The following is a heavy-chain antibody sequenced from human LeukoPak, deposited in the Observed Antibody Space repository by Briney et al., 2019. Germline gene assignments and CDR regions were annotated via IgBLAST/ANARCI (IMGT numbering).Heavy chain of an antibody. V-gene: IGHV4-61*02. D-gene: IGHD3-9*01. J-gene: IGHJ4*02. CDR1: GGSISSGSYY. Sequence: SQTLSLTCTVSGGSISSGSYYWSWIRQPAGKGLEWNGRIYTSGSTNYNPSLKSRVTISVDTSKNQFSLKLSSVTAADTAVYYCARDYDILTGYPDYWGQGTLVTVSS. CDR3: ARDYDILTGYPDY. CDR2: IYTSGST.